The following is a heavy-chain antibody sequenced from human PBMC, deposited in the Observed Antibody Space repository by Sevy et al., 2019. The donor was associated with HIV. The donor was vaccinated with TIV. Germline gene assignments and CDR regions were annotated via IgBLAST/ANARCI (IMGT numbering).Heavy chain of an antibody. CDR1: GFTFSNYC. CDR2: IIRGSSYI. Sequence: GGSRRLSGAASGFTFSNYCMNGFRQAPGKGLEGGASIIRGSSYIFYADSLKGRFTISRDNAKNSLYLHMNSLRAEDTAVYYCARGDYYGSLYYFDYWGPGTLVTVSS. D-gene: IGHD3-10*01. V-gene: IGHV3-21*01. J-gene: IGHJ4*02. CDR3: ARGDYYGSLYYFDY.